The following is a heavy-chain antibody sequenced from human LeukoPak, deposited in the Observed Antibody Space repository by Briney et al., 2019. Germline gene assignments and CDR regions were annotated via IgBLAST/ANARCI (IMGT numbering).Heavy chain of an antibody. J-gene: IGHJ4*02. Sequence: SETLSLACTVSGASLSSHYWSRIRQPPGGGLEWIGHVYHSGSTSYNPSLESRVSISIDTSKNQFSLKLSSVTAADTAIYYCSTNMLRGLHFDYWGQGTLVAVSS. D-gene: IGHD3-10*01. CDR2: VYHSGST. CDR1: GASLSSHY. CDR3: STNMLRGLHFDY. V-gene: IGHV4-59*11.